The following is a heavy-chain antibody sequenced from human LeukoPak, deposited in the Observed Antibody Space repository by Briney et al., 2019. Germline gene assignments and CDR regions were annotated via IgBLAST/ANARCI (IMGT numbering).Heavy chain of an antibody. CDR1: AFIFSGHW. V-gene: IGHV3-7*03. Sequence: PGGSLRLSCEASAFIFSGHWLNWVRQTPGKGLEWVASIKEDGSERQYVDSVKGRFSISRDNTKGSLFLQLNSLRAEDTAVYYCARDSGGPFDYWGQGTLVTVSS. J-gene: IGHJ4*02. CDR2: IKEDGSER. CDR3: ARDSGGPFDY. D-gene: IGHD2-15*01.